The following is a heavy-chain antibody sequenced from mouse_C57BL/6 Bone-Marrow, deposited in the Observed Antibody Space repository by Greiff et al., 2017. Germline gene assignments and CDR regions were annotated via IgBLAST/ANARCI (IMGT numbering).Heavy chain of an antibody. V-gene: IGHV5-9-1*02. CDR2: ISSGGDYI. Sequence: EVKLMESGEGLVKPGGSLKLSCAASGFTFSSYAMSWVRQTPEKRLEWVAYISSGGDYIYYADTVKGRFTISRDNARNTLYLQMSSLKSEDTAMYYCTREDYGNYRAWFAYWGQGTLVTVSA. CDR1: GFTFSSYA. J-gene: IGHJ3*01. D-gene: IGHD2-1*01. CDR3: TREDYGNYRAWFAY.